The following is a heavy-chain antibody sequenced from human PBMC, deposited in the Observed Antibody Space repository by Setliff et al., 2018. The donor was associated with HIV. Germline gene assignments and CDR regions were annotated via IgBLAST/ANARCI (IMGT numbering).Heavy chain of an antibody. CDR2: SIPVFGTV. CDR1: GGTFSGYA. J-gene: IGHJ4*02. V-gene: IGHV1-69*13. CDR3: ARAPQIFTAYSYAYPHFDH. Sequence: SVKVSCKAPGGTFSGYAFSWVRQAPGQGFEWMGGSIPVFGTVNYAQKFLGGATITADESTNTSYMELTSLRSEDTAVYYCARAPQIFTAYSYAYPHFDHWGQGTLVTVSS. D-gene: IGHD5-18*01.